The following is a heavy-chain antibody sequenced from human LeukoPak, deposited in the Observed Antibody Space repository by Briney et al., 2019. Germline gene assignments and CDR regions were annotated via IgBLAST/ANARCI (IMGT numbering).Heavy chain of an antibody. V-gene: IGHV3-30*04. J-gene: IGHJ4*02. CDR2: ISYDGSNK. CDR3: ARDNNGDY. D-gene: IGHD1-14*01. CDR1: GFTFSNYA. Sequence: GGSLRLSCAASGFTFSNYAMHWVRQAPGKGLEWVAVISYDGSNKYYADSVKGRFTISRDNSENTLYLQMNSLRAEDTAVYYCARDNNGDYWGQGTLVTVSS.